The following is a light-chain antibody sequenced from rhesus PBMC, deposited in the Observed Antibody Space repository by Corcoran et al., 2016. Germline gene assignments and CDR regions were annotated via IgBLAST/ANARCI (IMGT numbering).Light chain of an antibody. CDR3: GQGTDVPYT. Sequence: DVVMTQSPLSLPVTPGQPASISCRSSQSLVHSNGRTYLSWLHQKPGQPPSRLIYQVSNRDSGVPDRLSGSGAGTDFHLKITRVEAEDVGIYYCGQGTDVPYTFGQGTKVEIK. CDR1: QSLVHSNGRTY. V-gene: IGKV2S8*01. CDR2: QVS. J-gene: IGKJ2*01.